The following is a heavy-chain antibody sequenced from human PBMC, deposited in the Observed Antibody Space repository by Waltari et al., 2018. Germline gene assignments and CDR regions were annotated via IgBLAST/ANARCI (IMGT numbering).Heavy chain of an antibody. Sequence: VQLQESGPGLVKPSETLSLTCTVSGSSISSYYWSWIRQPAGKGREWIGRIYATGSTNYNPSLKSRVTMSVDTSKNQFSLKLSSVTAADTAVYYCARLPYNNIYFYYYMDVWGKGTTVTVSS. V-gene: IGHV4-4*07. J-gene: IGHJ6*03. CDR3: ARLPYNNIYFYYYMDV. CDR1: GSSISSYY. D-gene: IGHD3-10*01. CDR2: IYATGST.